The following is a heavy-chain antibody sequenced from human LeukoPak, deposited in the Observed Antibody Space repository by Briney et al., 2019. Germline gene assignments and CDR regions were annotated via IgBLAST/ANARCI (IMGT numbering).Heavy chain of an antibody. CDR2: IDYSGST. V-gene: IGHV4-39*07. Sequence: PSETLSLTCTVSGGSISSSGYYWGWVREPPGKGLEWIGSIDYSGSTFYNPSLKGRVTISADTSKKQYSLNVNSVTAADTAVYYCVRVIQGTIQHWGQGTLVTVSS. D-gene: IGHD1-1*01. J-gene: IGHJ1*01. CDR1: GGSISSSGYY. CDR3: VRVIQGTIQH.